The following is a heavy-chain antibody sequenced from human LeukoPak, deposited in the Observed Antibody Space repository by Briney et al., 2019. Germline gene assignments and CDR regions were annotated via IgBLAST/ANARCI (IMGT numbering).Heavy chain of an antibody. Sequence: HPGGSLRLSCAASGFFFSGYSMNWVRQSPRKGLEWVSFISTGNSSIYAGSVRGRFTISRDNAKNSLYLQMNGLRDEDTAVYYCARGRRGGGYGYGFDAFDIWGQGTMVTVSS. CDR2: ISTGNSS. CDR3: ARGRRGGGYGYGFDAFDI. V-gene: IGHV3-48*02. D-gene: IGHD5-18*01. J-gene: IGHJ3*02. CDR1: GFFFSGYS.